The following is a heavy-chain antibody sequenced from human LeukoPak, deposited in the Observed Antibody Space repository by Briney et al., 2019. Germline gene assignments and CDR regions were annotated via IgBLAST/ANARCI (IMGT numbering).Heavy chain of an antibody. CDR2: ISYDGSNK. CDR1: GFTFSSYG. CDR3: AKDGRDIVVVVAATLYNTGYYFDY. D-gene: IGHD2-15*01. Sequence: GRSLRLSCAASGFTFSSYGMHWVRQAPGKGLEWVAVISYDGSNKYYADSVKGRFTISRDNSKNTLYLQMNGLRAEDTAVYYCAKDGRDIVVVVAATLYNTGYYFDYWGQGTLVTVSS. J-gene: IGHJ4*02. V-gene: IGHV3-30*18.